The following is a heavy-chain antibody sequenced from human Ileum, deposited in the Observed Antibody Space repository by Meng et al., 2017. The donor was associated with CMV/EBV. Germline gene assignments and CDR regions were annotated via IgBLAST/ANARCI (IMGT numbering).Heavy chain of an antibody. V-gene: IGHV3-23*03. CDR3: LRSFDFWSFDC. CDR1: GFSFTIYA. J-gene: IGHJ6*02. D-gene: IGHD3-3*01. Sequence: GGSMRLSCAASGFSFTIYAMTWVRQAPGKWLEWVSVIYNDGSTSYAASVKGRFTISRDTSKNTVSLQMNSLRAEDTAVYYCLRSFDFWSFDCWGQGTTVTVSS. CDR2: IYNDGST.